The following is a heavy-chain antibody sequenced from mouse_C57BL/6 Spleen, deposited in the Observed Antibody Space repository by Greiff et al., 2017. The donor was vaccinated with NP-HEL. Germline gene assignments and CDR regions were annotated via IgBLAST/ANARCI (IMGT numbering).Heavy chain of an antibody. D-gene: IGHD1-1*01. V-gene: IGHV1-69*01. CDR1: GYTFTSYW. Sequence: VQLKQPGAELVMPGASVKLSCKASGYTFTSYWMHWVKQRPGQGLEWIGEIDPSDSYTNYNQKFKGKSTLTVDKSSSTAYMQLSSLTSEDSAVYYCARWMTTVAMDYWGQGTSVTVSS. J-gene: IGHJ4*01. CDR3: ARWMTTVAMDY. CDR2: IDPSDSYT.